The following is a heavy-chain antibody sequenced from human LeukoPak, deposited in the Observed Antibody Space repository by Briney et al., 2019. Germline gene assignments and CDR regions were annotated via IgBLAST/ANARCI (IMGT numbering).Heavy chain of an antibody. CDR3: ARDGGYCSGGSCSLYYYGMDV. J-gene: IGHJ6*02. D-gene: IGHD2-15*01. V-gene: IGHV3-21*01. CDR1: GFTFSSYA. Sequence: GGSLRLYCAASGFTFSSYAMSWVRQAPGKGLEWVSSIRSSSYIYYADSVKGRFTISRDNAKNSLYLQMNSLRAEDTAAYYCARDGGYCSGGSCSLYYYGMDVWGQGTTVTVSS. CDR2: IRSSSYI.